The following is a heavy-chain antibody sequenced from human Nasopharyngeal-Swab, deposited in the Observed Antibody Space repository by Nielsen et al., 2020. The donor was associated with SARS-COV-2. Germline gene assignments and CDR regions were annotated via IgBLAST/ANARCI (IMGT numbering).Heavy chain of an antibody. V-gene: IGHV1-46*01. J-gene: IGHJ6*03. Sequence: ASVKVSCKASGYTFTSYYMHWVRQAPGQGLEWMGIINPSGGSTSYAQKFQGRVTMTRDTSTSTVYMELSSLRSEDTAVYHCARDPYCSSTSCYPRVYYYYMDVWGKGTTVTVSS. CDR1: GYTFTSYY. CDR2: INPSGGST. D-gene: IGHD2-2*01. CDR3: ARDPYCSSTSCYPRVYYYYMDV.